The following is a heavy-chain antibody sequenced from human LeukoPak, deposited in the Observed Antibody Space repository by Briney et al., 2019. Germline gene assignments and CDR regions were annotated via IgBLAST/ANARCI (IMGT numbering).Heavy chain of an antibody. V-gene: IGHV4-39*02. CDR1: GGSISSSSYH. Sequence: PSETLSLTCTVSGGSISSSSYHWGWIRQPPGKGLEWIASGSYSGSTYYNPSLEGRVTISVDTSKNHFSLKLSSVTAADTAVYYCARPYSSSDWYFDLWGRGTLVTVSS. J-gene: IGHJ2*01. CDR3: ARPYSSSDWYFDL. D-gene: IGHD6-6*01. CDR2: GSYSGST.